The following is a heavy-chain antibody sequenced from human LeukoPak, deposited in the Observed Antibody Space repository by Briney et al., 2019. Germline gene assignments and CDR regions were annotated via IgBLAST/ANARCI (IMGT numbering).Heavy chain of an antibody. Sequence: GASVKVSCKASGGTFSSYAISWVRQAPGQGLEWMGRIIPILGIANYAQKFQGRVTITADKSTSTAYMELSSLRSEDTAVYYCARDQGSYPSLGPFQHWGQGTLVTVSS. CDR3: ARDQGSYPSLGPFQH. D-gene: IGHD1-26*01. J-gene: IGHJ1*01. V-gene: IGHV1-69*04. CDR1: GGTFSSYA. CDR2: IIPILGIA.